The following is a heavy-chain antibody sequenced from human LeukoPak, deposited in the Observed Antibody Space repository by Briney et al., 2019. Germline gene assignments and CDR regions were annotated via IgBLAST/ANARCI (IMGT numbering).Heavy chain of an antibody. V-gene: IGHV4-34*01. CDR2: INHSGST. D-gene: IGHD2-2*01. CDR3: ARGQLRRYYFDY. CDR1: GGSFSGYY. Sequence: SETLSLTCAVYGGSFSGYYWSWIRQPPGEGLEWIGEINHSGSTNYNPSLKSRVTISVDTSKNQFSLKLSSVTAADTAVYYCARGQLRRYYFDYWGQGTLVTVSS. J-gene: IGHJ4*02.